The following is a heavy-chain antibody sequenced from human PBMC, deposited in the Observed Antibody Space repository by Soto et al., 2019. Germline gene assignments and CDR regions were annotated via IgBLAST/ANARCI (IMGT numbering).Heavy chain of an antibody. CDR3: ARRAETNGWNGFGADKYYFDF. V-gene: IGHV1-8*01. D-gene: IGHD1-1*01. Sequence: ASVKVSCKASGYTFTSYDIYWVRQATGQGLEWMGWMNPNTGNSGYAQKFQGRVTTTSDTSISTAHMELSSLRSEDTAVYYCARRAETNGWNGFGADKYYFDFWGQGTLVTVSS. CDR2: MNPNTGNS. CDR1: GYTFTSYD. J-gene: IGHJ4*02.